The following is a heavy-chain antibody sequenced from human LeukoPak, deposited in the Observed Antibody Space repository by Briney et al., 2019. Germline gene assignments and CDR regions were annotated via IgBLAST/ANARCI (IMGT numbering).Heavy chain of an antibody. J-gene: IGHJ4*02. D-gene: IGHD2-2*01. CDR3: ARLGVVVVPAAIDY. CDR1: GGSISSYY. CDR2: IYYSGST. V-gene: IGHV4-39*01. Sequence: SETLSLTCTASGGSISSYYWGWIRQPPGKGLEWIGSIYYSGSTYYNPSLKSRVTISVDTSKNQFSLKLSSVTAADTAVYYCARLGVVVVPAAIDYWGQGTLVTVSS.